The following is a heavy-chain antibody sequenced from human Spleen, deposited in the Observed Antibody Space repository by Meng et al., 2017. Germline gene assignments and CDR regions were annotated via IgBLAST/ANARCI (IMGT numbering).Heavy chain of an antibody. V-gene: IGHV3-11*01. CDR3: ARSPEYDSSALYYYYGMDV. J-gene: IGHJ6*02. Sequence: GESLKISCAASGFTFSDYYMSWIRQAPGKGLEWVSYISSSGSTIYYADSVKRRFTISRDNAKNSLYLQMNSLRAEDTAVYYCARSPEYDSSALYYYYGMDVWGQGTTVTVSS. D-gene: IGHD3-22*01. CDR2: ISSSGSTI. CDR1: GFTFSDYY.